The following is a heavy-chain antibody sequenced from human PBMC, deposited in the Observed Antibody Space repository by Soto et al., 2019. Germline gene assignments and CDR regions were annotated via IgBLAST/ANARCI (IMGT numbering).Heavy chain of an antibody. CDR1: RFTFSLYA. Sequence: GVSLRLSCAASRFTFSLYAMIWVHQAPGKGLEWVSAISGSGGSTYYADSVKGRFTVSRVNSKNTLYLQMNSLRAEDTAVYYCAKVAAAGNFDYWGQGTLVTVSS. V-gene: IGHV3-23*01. CDR3: AKVAAAGNFDY. D-gene: IGHD6-13*01. CDR2: ISGSGGST. J-gene: IGHJ4*02.